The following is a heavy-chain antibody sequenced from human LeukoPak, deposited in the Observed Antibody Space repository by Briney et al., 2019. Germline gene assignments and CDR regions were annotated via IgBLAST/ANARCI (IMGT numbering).Heavy chain of an antibody. D-gene: IGHD5-12*01. V-gene: IGHV4-39*07. J-gene: IGHJ4*02. CDR2: IYYSGTT. CDR3: ARDIIVGIVATIMYVDS. CDR1: GGSISRSNYY. Sequence: SETLSLTCSVSGGSISRSNYYWDWIRQPPGKGLEWIGSIYYSGTTNYNPSLKSRVTISVDTSKNQFSLKLSTVTAADTAVYYCARDIIVGIVATIMYVDSWGQGTMVTVSS.